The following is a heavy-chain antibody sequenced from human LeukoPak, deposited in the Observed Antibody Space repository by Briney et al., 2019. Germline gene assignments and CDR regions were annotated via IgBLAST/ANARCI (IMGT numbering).Heavy chain of an antibody. J-gene: IGHJ3*02. CDR3: ARVVGNAFDI. CDR2: ISYSGSA. V-gene: IGHV4-31*03. CDR1: GGSISSGAYY. Sequence: SSEILSLTCTVSGGSISSGAYYWSWIRQHPGKDLEWIGYISYSGSAYYSPSLKSRVTISVDTSKNQFSLKLSSVTAADTAVYYCARVVGNAFDIWGQGTMVTVSS. D-gene: IGHD1-26*01.